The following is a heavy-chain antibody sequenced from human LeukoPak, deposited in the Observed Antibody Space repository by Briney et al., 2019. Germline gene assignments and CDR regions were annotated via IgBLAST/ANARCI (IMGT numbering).Heavy chain of an antibody. J-gene: IGHJ6*02. Sequence: ASVKVSCKASGYTFTSYDINWVRQATGQGLEWMGWMNPNSGNTGYAQKFQGRVTMTRNTSISTAYMELSSLRSEDTAVYYCARGQYSSSWYWGYYYYYYGMDVWGQGTTVTVSS. CDR3: ARGQYSSSWYWGYYYYYYGMDV. CDR2: MNPNSGNT. D-gene: IGHD6-13*01. CDR1: GYTFTSYD. V-gene: IGHV1-8*01.